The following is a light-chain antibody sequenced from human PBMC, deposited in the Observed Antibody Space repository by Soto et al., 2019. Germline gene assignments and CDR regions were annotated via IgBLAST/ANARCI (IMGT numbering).Light chain of an antibody. CDR1: TSNIGRNS. Sequence: QSVLTQPPSASGPPGQRVTISCSGSTSNIGRNSVHWYQQLPGTAPKLLIYNNNQRPSGVPDRFSGSKSGTSASLAISGLQSEDGGDYYCAAWDDSLNGLFGGGTKLTVL. V-gene: IGLV1-44*01. CDR3: AAWDDSLNGL. J-gene: IGLJ3*02. CDR2: NNN.